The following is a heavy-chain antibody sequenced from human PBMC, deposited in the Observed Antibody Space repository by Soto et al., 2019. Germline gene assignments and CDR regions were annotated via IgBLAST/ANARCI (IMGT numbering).Heavy chain of an antibody. Sequence: GASVKVSCKASGGTFSSYAISWVRQAPGQGLEWMGGIIPIFGTANYAQKFQGRVTITADESTSTAYMELSSLRSEDTAVYYCATGIVESGYCSSTSCYLGYYHGMDVWGQGTPVTVYS. V-gene: IGHV1-69*13. CDR1: GGTFSSYA. CDR3: ATGIVESGYCSSTSCYLGYYHGMDV. D-gene: IGHD2-2*01. CDR2: IIPIFGTA. J-gene: IGHJ6*02.